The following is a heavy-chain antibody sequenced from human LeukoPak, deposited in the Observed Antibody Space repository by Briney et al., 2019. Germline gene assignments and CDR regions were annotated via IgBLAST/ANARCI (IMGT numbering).Heavy chain of an antibody. J-gene: IGHJ6*02. V-gene: IGHV3-74*01. CDR1: GFTFSSYW. CDR2: INSDGSST. Sequence: GGSLRLSCAASGFTFSSYWMHWVRQAPGKGLVWVSRINSDGSSTSYADSVKGRFTISRDNAKNTLYLQMNSLRAEDTAVYYCARVGDSSGYFWLTAVVDYYYYYGMDVWGQGTTVTVSS. D-gene: IGHD3-22*01. CDR3: ARVGDSSGYFWLTAVVDYYYYYGMDV.